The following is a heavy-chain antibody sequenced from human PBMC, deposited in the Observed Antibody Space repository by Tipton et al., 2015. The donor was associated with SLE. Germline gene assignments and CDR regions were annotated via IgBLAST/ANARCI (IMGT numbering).Heavy chain of an antibody. CDR2: IYYSGST. CDR1: GGSISSSSYY. D-gene: IGHD6-19*01. CDR3: ASIAVAGSDY. V-gene: IGHV4-39*07. Sequence: LRLSCTVSGGSISSSSYYWGWIRQPPGKGLEWIGSIYYSGSTYYNPSLESRVTISVDTSKNQFSLKLSSVTAADTAVYYCASIAVAGSDYWGQGTLVTVSS. J-gene: IGHJ4*02.